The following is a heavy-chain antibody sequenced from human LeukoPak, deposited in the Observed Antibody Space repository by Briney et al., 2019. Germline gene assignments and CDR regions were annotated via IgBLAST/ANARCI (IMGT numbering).Heavy chain of an antibody. Sequence: SETLSLTCAVSGGSISSSNWWSWVRQPPGKGLEWIGEIYHSGSTNYNPSLKSRVTISVDKSKNQFSLKLSSVTAADTAVYYCAATTDPGYYYYMDVWGKGTTVTVSS. V-gene: IGHV4-4*02. D-gene: IGHD4-17*01. CDR1: GGSISSSNW. J-gene: IGHJ6*03. CDR3: AATTDPGYYYYMDV. CDR2: IYHSGST.